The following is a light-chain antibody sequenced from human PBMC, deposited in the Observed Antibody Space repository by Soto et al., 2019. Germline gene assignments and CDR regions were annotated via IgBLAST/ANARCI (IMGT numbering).Light chain of an antibody. CDR3: QQSYSTLIT. V-gene: IGKV1-39*01. CDR2: AES. Sequence: DIQMTQSPSSLSASLGHIVTITCRASHSISSYLNWYQQKPGKAPKLLIYAESSLQSGVPSRLSGSGSGKDFPITISTLQPEDFATYYCQQSYSTLITFGQGTRLEIK. J-gene: IGKJ5*01. CDR1: HSISSY.